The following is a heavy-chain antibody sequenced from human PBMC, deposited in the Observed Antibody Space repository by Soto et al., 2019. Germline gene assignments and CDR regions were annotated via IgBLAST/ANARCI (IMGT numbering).Heavy chain of an antibody. CDR3: ARAGGVVVSGSAAFDM. D-gene: IGHD2-15*01. CDR1: GYPVTAYY. J-gene: IGHJ3*02. Sequence: QLHLVQSGAVGKKPGASVTVSCSASGYPVTAYYMHWVRQAPGRGLEWMGGINPATGAAKYTQTFQGRVTMTRDTSTSTVFMELSGLTSEDTAVFYCARAGGVVVSGSAAFDMWGQGTLVTVSS. CDR2: INPATGAA. V-gene: IGHV1-2*02.